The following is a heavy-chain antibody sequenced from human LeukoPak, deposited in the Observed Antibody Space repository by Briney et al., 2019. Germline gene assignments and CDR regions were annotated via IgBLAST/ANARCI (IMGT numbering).Heavy chain of an antibody. D-gene: IGHD5/OR15-5a*01. Sequence: GGSLRLSCAASGLTVSSNYMNWVRQAPGKGLEWVSVTYSGGYTYYADSVKGRFTISRDNSKNTLYLQMSSLRDEDTAVYYCTRNVASSPTIHWFDPWGQGTLVTVSS. CDR3: TRNVASSPTIHWFDP. CDR2: TYSGGYT. CDR1: GLTVSSNY. V-gene: IGHV3-53*01. J-gene: IGHJ5*02.